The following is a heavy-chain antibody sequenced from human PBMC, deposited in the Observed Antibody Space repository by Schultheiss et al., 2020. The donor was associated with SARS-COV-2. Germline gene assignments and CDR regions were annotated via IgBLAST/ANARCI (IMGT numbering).Heavy chain of an antibody. CDR2: ISGSGGST. CDR3: ATNLNYYDSRYYYYMDV. CDR1: GFTFSSYA. Sequence: GGSLRLSCAASGFTFSSYAMSWVRQAPGKGLEWVSAISGSGGSTYYADSVKGRFTISRDNSKNTLYLQMNSLRAEDTAVYYCATNLNYYDSRYYYYMDVWGKGTTVTVSS. J-gene: IGHJ6*03. V-gene: IGHV3-23*01. D-gene: IGHD3-22*01.